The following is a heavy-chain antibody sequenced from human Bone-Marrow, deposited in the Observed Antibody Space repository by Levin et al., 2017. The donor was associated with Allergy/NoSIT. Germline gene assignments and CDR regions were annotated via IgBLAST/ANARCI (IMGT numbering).Heavy chain of an antibody. V-gene: IGHV4-4*07. CDR3: ARDQAPNWNYEYFDL. J-gene: IGHJ2*01. D-gene: IGHD1-7*01. CDR1: GASISSYY. Sequence: GSLRLSCTVSGASISSYYWSWIRQPAGKGLEWIGRVYISGRTNYNPSLRSRVTLSIDTSKNQFSLQLSSVTAADTAVYYCARDQAPNWNYEYFDLWGRGTLVTVSS. CDR2: VYISGRT.